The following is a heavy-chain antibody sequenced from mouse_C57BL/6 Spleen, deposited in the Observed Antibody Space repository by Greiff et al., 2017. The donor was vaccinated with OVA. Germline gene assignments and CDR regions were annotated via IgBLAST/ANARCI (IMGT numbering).Heavy chain of an antibody. CDR1: GYAFTNYL. J-gene: IGHJ4*01. D-gene: IGHD3-3*01. Sequence: QVQLQQSGAELVRPGTSVKVSCKASGYAFTNYLIEWVKQRPGQGLEWIGVINPGSGGTNYNEKFKGKATLTADKSSSTAYMQLSSLTSEDSAVYFCASRGPPYAMDYWGQGTSVTVSS. CDR3: ASRGPPYAMDY. CDR2: INPGSGGT. V-gene: IGHV1-54*01.